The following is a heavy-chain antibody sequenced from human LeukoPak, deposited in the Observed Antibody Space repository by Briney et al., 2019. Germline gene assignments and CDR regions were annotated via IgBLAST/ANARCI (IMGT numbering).Heavy chain of an antibody. CDR3: ARVPDGIRFDY. CDR2: NYSSGNT. CDR1: GGSISSSI. V-gene: IGHV4-4*09. Sequence: SETLSLTCTVSGGSISSSICSWIRQAPRGGLEWIGYNYSSGNTTYIPSLKSRVTMSVDTSKNQFSLKLSSMSVADTAVYFCARVPDGIRFDYWGQGALVTVSS. D-gene: IGHD1-26*01. J-gene: IGHJ4*02.